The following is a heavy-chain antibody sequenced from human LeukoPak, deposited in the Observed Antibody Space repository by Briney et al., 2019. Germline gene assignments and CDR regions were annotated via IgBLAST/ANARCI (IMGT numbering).Heavy chain of an antibody. CDR3: ARYVWGSYPTFEDY. J-gene: IGHJ4*02. CDR1: GGSISSYY. V-gene: IGHV4-59*01. CDR2: IYYSGST. D-gene: IGHD3-16*02. Sequence: SETLSLTCAVSGGSISSYYWNWIRQPPGKGLEWIAYIYYSGSTHHNPSLKSRVTISVDTSKNQFSLKLSSVTAADTAVYYCARYVWGSYPTFEDYWGQGTLVTVSS.